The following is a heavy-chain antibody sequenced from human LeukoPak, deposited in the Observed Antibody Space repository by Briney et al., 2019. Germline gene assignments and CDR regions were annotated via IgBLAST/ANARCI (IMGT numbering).Heavy chain of an antibody. Sequence: AASVKVSCKASGYTFTDYYIHWLRQAPGQGLEWMGWINPKSGGTNYAQKFQGRVTMTWDTSISTAYMELSRLTSDDTAVFYCARGARITMVRGIIYNCFDPWGQGTLVTVSS. CDR3: ARGARITMVRGIIYNCFDP. CDR1: GYTFTDYY. J-gene: IGHJ5*02. V-gene: IGHV1-2*02. D-gene: IGHD3-10*01. CDR2: INPKSGGT.